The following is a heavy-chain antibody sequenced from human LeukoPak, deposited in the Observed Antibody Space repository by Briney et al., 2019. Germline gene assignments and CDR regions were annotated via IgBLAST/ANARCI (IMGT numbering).Heavy chain of an antibody. Sequence: SETLSLTCTVSGGSISSYYWSWIRQPPGKGLEWIGYIYYSGSTNYNPSLKSRVTISVDTSKNQFSLKLSSVTAADTAVYYCARDRTATHRGDAFDIWGQGTMVTVSS. CDR1: GGSISSYY. J-gene: IGHJ3*02. CDR2: IYYSGST. CDR3: ARDRTATHRGDAFDI. V-gene: IGHV4-59*01. D-gene: IGHD1-1*01.